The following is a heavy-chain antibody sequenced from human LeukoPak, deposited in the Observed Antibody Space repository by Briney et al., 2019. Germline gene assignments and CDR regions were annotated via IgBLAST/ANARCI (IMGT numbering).Heavy chain of an antibody. D-gene: IGHD2-2*01. Sequence: PGGSLRLSCAASGFTFSSYSMNWVRQAPGKGLEWVSYISSSSSTIYYADSVKGRFTISRDNAKNSLYLQMNSLRDEDTAVYYCARDQACSSTSCPYSYYPYYYYYGMDVWGQGTTVTVSS. J-gene: IGHJ6*02. CDR1: GFTFSSYS. V-gene: IGHV3-48*02. CDR2: ISSSSSTI. CDR3: ARDQACSSTSCPYSYYPYYYYYGMDV.